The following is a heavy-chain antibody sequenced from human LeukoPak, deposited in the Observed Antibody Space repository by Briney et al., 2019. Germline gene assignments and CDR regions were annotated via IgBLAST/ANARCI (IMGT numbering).Heavy chain of an antibody. V-gene: IGHV4-34*01. CDR1: GGSFSGYY. CDR2: INHSGST. J-gene: IGHJ3*01. CDR3: ARLASDAFDV. Sequence: PSETLSLTCAVYGGSFSGYYWSWIRQPPGKGLEWMGEINHSGSTNYNPSLKSRVTISVDTSKDQFSLKLSSVTAADTAVYYCARLASDAFDVWGQGTMVTVSS.